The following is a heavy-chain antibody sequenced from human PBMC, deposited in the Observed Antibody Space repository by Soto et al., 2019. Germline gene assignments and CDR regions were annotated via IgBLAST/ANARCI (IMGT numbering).Heavy chain of an antibody. V-gene: IGHV4-34*01. D-gene: IGHD3-3*01. CDR2: INHSGST. Sequence: SETLSLTCAVYGGSFSGYYWIWIRQPPGKGLEWIGEINHSGSTNYNPSLKCRVTISVDTSKNQFSLKLSSVTAADTAVYYCARAAYYDFWSGYPASYYYGMDVWGQGTTVTVSS. CDR3: ARAAYYDFWSGYPASYYYGMDV. CDR1: GGSFSGYY. J-gene: IGHJ6*02.